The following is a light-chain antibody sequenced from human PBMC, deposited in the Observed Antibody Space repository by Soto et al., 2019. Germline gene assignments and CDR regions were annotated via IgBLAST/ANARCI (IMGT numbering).Light chain of an antibody. J-gene: IGKJ2*01. Sequence: DIQMTQSPSSLSASVGDRVTITCRASQNIKFYLNWYHQKPGRAPELLIYASSTLQNGVPLRFSGSGSGTDFTLTISDLQPEDFASYYCLQTYTLHRTFGQGTRLEI. CDR2: ASS. CDR1: QNIKFY. V-gene: IGKV1-39*01. CDR3: LQTYTLHRT.